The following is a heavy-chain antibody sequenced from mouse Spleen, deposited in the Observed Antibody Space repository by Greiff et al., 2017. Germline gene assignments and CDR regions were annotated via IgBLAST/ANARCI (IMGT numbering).Heavy chain of an antibody. J-gene: IGHJ4*01. CDR3: ARQDYGNLYAMDY. CDR1: GFTFSSYT. D-gene: IGHD2-1*01. CDR2: ISSGGGNT. Sequence: EVQGVESGGGLVKPGGSLKLSCAASGFTFSSYTMSWVRQTPAKRLEWVATISSGGGNTYYPDSVKGRFTISRDNARNTLYLQMSSLRSEDTAMYYCARQDYGNLYAMDYWGQGTSVTVSS. V-gene: IGHV5-9*04.